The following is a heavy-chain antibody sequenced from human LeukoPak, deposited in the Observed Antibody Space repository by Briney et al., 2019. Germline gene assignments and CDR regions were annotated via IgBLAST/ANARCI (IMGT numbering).Heavy chain of an antibody. CDR3: ARSDCSSTSCPHAGYYYYMDV. CDR2: IYYSGST. CDR1: GGSISSSSYY. V-gene: IGHV4-39*01. D-gene: IGHD2-2*01. Sequence: SETLSLTRTVSGGSISSSSYYWGCIRQPPGKGLEWIGSIYYSGSTYYNPSLKSRVTISVDTSKNQFSLKLSSVTAADTAVYYCARSDCSSTSCPHAGYYYYMDVWGKGTTVTVPS. J-gene: IGHJ6*03.